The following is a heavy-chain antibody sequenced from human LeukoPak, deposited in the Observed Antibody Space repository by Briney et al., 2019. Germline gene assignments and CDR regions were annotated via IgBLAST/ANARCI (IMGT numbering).Heavy chain of an antibody. Sequence: SGGSLRLSCAASGFTFSDYYMSWVRQAPGKGLEWVSYISPSSSYPIYADSVKGRFTISRDNSKNSLYLQMNSLRAEDTAVYNCARRYCISTSCLDYNYYGMDVWGQGTTVTVSS. V-gene: IGHV3-11*03. D-gene: IGHD2-2*01. J-gene: IGHJ6*02. CDR3: ARRYCISTSCLDYNYYGMDV. CDR2: ISPSSSYP. CDR1: GFTFSDYY.